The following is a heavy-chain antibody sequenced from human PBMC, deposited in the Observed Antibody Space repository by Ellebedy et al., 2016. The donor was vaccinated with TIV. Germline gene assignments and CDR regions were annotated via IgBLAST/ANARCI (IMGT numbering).Heavy chain of an antibody. D-gene: IGHD1-26*01. CDR1: GFTFSSYA. J-gene: IGHJ4*02. CDR2: ISYDGRNE. CDR3: ARDRVGGFDY. Sequence: GGSLRLSXPASGFTFSSYALHWVRQAPGKGLEWVALISYDGRNEEYADSVKGRFTISRDKSKSTLSLQMHSLRVEDTAVYYCARDRVGGFDYWGQGTLVTVSS. V-gene: IGHV3-30*04.